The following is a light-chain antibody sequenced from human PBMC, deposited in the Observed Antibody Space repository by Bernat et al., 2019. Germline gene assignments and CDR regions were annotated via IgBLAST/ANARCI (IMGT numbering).Light chain of an antibody. Sequence: SSELTQDPAVSVALGQTVRITCQGDSLRSYYASWYQQKPGQAPVLVIYGKNNRPSGIPDRFSGSSSGNTASLTITGAQAEDEADYYCNSRDSSGKHPGVFGTGTKVTVL. J-gene: IGLJ1*01. CDR2: GKN. CDR1: SLRSYY. V-gene: IGLV3-19*01. CDR3: NSRDSSGKHPGV.